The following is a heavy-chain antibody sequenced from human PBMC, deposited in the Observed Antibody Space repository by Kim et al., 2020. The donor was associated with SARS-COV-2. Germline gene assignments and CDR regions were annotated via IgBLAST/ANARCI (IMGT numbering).Heavy chain of an antibody. CDR3: TGDPVEMTPIDS. J-gene: IGHJ4*02. D-gene: IGHD2-15*01. Sequence: NYAQTFQARLTITADTSTNTVHMELRSLRSEDTAVYYCTGDPVEMTPIDSWGQGTLVTVSS. V-gene: IGHV1-18*01.